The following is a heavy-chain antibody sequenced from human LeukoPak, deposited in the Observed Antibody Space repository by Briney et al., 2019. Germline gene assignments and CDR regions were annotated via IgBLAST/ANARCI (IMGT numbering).Heavy chain of an antibody. D-gene: IGHD4-17*01. V-gene: IGHV4-39*01. Sequence: SETLSLTCTVSGGSIRSSSYYWGWIRQPPGKRLEWIVSIYYSGNTYYYPPLKSRVTISVDTSKNQFSLRLSSVTAADTAVYYCARHAPIKTTVTTSHAFDIWAKGQWSPSLQ. J-gene: IGHJ3*02. CDR1: GGSIRSSSYY. CDR3: ARHAPIKTTVTTSHAFDI. CDR2: IYYSGNT.